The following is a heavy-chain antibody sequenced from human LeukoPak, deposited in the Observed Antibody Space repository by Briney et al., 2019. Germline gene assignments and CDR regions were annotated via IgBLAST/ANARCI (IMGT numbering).Heavy chain of an antibody. CDR2: INPKSGGT. CDR3: ARYPPDCSSTICRPGDWFDP. J-gene: IGHJ5*02. CDR1: GYTFTGYY. Sequence: ASVKVSCKASGYTFTGYYMQWVRQAPGQGLEWMGWINPKSGGTKYAQKFQGRVTMTRDTSISTAYMELSRLRSDDTAVYYCARYPPDCSSTICRPGDWFDPWGQGTVVTVT. D-gene: IGHD2-2*01. V-gene: IGHV1-2*02.